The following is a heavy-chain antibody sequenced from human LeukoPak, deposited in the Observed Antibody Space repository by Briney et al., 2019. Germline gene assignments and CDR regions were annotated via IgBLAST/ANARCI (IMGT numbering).Heavy chain of an antibody. J-gene: IGHJ4*02. Sequence: GGSLRLSCAASGFTFSSYAMDWVRQAPGKGLEWVAVISYDGSNKFYADSVKGQFTISRDNSKNTLYLQMNSLRAEDTAVYYCARGDSGGMDYWGQGTLVTVSS. D-gene: IGHD3-16*01. CDR3: ARGDSGGMDY. CDR1: GFTFSSYA. V-gene: IGHV3-30-3*01. CDR2: ISYDGSNK.